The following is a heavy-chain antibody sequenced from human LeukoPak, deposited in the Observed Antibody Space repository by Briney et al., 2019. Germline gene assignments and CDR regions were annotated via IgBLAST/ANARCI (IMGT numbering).Heavy chain of an antibody. Sequence: GASVKVSCKASGGTFSSYAISWVRQAPGQGLEWMGGIIPIFGTTNYAQKFQGRATITADKSTSTAYMELSSLRSEDTAVYYCARSFRSSWYGGFVPFDYWGQGTLVTVSS. J-gene: IGHJ4*02. D-gene: IGHD6-13*01. CDR3: ARSFRSSWYGGFVPFDY. CDR1: GGTFSSYA. V-gene: IGHV1-69*06. CDR2: IIPIFGTT.